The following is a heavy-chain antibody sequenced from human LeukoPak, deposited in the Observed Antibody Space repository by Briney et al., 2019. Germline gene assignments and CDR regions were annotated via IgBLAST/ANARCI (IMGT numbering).Heavy chain of an antibody. D-gene: IGHD2-15*01. CDR2: ISAYNGNT. J-gene: IGHJ4*02. CDR3: AMTGYCSGGSCTPGRYSFDY. CDR1: GYTFNSFG. Sequence: ASVKVSCKASGYTFNSFGISWVRQAPGQGLEWMGWISAYNGNTNYAQKLQGRVTMTTDTSTSTAYMELRSLRSDDTAVYYCAMTGYCSGGSCTPGRYSFDYWGQGTLVTVSS. V-gene: IGHV1-18*01.